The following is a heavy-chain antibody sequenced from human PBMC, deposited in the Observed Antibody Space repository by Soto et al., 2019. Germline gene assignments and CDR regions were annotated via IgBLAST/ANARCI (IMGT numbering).Heavy chain of an antibody. Sequence: WGSLGISCASSGFTFSDYGLSWVRQAPGKGLEWVSSISGSRGSTTYYAGSVKGRFTISRDNSKNTLYLQMNSLRVEDTAVYYCAQDRGCSGSTCYQAYWGPGTMVTVSS. V-gene: IGHV3-23*01. CDR1: GFTFSDYG. CDR2: ISGSRGSTT. D-gene: IGHD2-2*01. J-gene: IGHJ4*02. CDR3: AQDRGCSGSTCYQAY.